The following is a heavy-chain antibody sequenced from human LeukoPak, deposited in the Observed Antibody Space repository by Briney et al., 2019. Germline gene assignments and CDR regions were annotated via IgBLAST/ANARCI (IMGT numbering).Heavy chain of an antibody. CDR2: IYYSGST. D-gene: IGHD6-6*01. V-gene: IGHV4-59*01. CDR3: ARGVAAQGNYYYYYMNV. CDR1: GGSISSYY. J-gene: IGHJ6*03. Sequence: PSETLSLTCTVSGGSISSYYWSWIRQPPGKGLEWIGYIYYSGSTNYNPSLKSRVTISVDTSKNQFSLKLSSVTAADTAVYYCARGVAAQGNYYYYYMNVWGKGTTVTVSS.